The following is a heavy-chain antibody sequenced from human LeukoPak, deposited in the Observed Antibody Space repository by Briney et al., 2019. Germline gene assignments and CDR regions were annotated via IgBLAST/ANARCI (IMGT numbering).Heavy chain of an antibody. CDR1: GGSINGGDYY. D-gene: IGHD3-22*01. J-gene: IGHJ4*02. V-gene: IGHV4-61*02. CDR2: IYGSVSTWNNPSL. CDR3: ARDRQEDGMRVSSFEY. Sequence: PSETLSLTCTVSGGSINGGDYYWGWIRQPAGKGLELIGRIYGSVSTWNNPSLQYNPSLKSRLTISADPSRNQFSLSLNFVTAPDTAIYYCARDRQEDGMRVSSFEYWGRGTPVTASS.